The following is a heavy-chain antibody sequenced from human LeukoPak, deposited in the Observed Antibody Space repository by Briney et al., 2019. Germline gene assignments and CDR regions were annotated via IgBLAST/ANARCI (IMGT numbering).Heavy chain of an antibody. V-gene: IGHV3-7*02. Sequence: GGSLRLSCAASGFSFSSYWMTWVRQAPGKGLEWVANIKEDGSDKYYVDSVKGRFTISRDNAKNSLYLQMNSLRAEDTAVYYCTKYGDDDTPGLNWGQGTLVTVSS. D-gene: IGHD4-17*01. CDR1: GFSFSSYW. CDR2: IKEDGSDK. CDR3: TKYGDDDTPGLN. J-gene: IGHJ4*02.